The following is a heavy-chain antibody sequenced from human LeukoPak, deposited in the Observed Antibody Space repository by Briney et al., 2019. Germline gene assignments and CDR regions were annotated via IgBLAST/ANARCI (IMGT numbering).Heavy chain of an antibody. D-gene: IGHD5-24*01. V-gene: IGHV4-4*07. Sequence: SETLSLTCNVSGGSISNYYWSWIRQPAGKGLEWIGRIYSSGSTNYNPSLKSRVTMSADTSKNQLCLKLSSVTAADTAVYYCARHEEEDGYNAKTPDYWGQGTLVTVSS. J-gene: IGHJ4*02. CDR3: ARHEEEDGYNAKTPDY. CDR1: GGSISNYY. CDR2: IYSSGST.